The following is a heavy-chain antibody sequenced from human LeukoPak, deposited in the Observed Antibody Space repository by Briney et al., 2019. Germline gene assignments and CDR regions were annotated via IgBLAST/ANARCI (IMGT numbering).Heavy chain of an antibody. CDR1: GGSISSNSYY. J-gene: IGHJ4*02. CDR2: IYYSGST. V-gene: IGHV4-39*01. D-gene: IGHD3-10*01. Sequence: SETLSLTCAVSGGSISSNSYYWGWIRQPPGKGLEWIGSIYYSGSTYYNPSLKSRVTISVDTSKNQFSLKLSSVTAADTAVYCCARTRYYYNSRSYGAPYYFDYWGQGTLVTVSS. CDR3: ARTRYYYNSRSYGAPYYFDY.